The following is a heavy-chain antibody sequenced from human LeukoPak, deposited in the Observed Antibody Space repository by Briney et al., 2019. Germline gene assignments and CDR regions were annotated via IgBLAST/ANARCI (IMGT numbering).Heavy chain of an antibody. V-gene: IGHV4-28*05. Sequence: SETLSLTCSVSGSSIASLNWWGWIRQPPGKGLEWIGYIYYTGSIYYNPSLKSRVTISVDTSKNQFSLKLSSVTAADTAVYYCARLLVRGVIINKGGAFDIWGQGTMVTVSS. CDR3: ARLLVRGVIINKGGAFDI. D-gene: IGHD3-10*01. CDR2: IYYTGSI. J-gene: IGHJ3*02. CDR1: GSSIASLNW.